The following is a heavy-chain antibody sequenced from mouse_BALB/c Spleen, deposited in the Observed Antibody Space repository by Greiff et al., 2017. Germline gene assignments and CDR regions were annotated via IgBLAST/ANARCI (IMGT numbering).Heavy chain of an antibody. J-gene: IGHJ1*01. CDR3: ARHDHGSSYVYFDV. Sequence: VKLMESGAGLVKPGASVKLSCKASGYTFTEYIIHWVKQRSGQGLEWIGWFYPGSGSIKYNEKFKDKATLTADKSSSTVYMELSRLTSEDSAVYFCARHDHGSSYVYFDVWGAGTTVTVSS. D-gene: IGHD1-1*01. CDR1: GYTFTEYI. V-gene: IGHV1-62-2*01. CDR2: FYPGSGSI.